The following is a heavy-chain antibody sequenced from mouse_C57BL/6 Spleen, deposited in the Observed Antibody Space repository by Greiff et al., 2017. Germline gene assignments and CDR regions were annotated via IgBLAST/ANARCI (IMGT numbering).Heavy chain of an antibody. CDR1: GYTFTDYY. J-gene: IGHJ2*01. CDR2: INPNNGGT. CDR3: AREGDS. Sequence: VQLQQSGPELVKPGASVKISCKASGYTFTDYYMNWVKQSHGKSLEWIGDINPNNGGTSYNQKFKGKATLTVDKSSSTAYMELRSLTSEDSAVYYCAREGDSWGQGTTLTVSS. V-gene: IGHV1-26*01. D-gene: IGHD3-3*01.